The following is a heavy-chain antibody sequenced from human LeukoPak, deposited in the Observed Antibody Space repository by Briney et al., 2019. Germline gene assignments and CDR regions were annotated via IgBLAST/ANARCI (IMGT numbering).Heavy chain of an antibody. D-gene: IGHD4-17*01. CDR3: ARGCGDYSTPFDY. J-gene: IGHJ4*02. Sequence: SETLSLTCTVSGGSISSYYWSWIRQPPGKGLEWIGYIYYSGSTNYNPSLKSRVTISVDTSKNQFSLKLSSVTAADTAVYYCARGCGDYSTPFDYWGQGTLVTVSS. V-gene: IGHV4-59*01. CDR2: IYYSGST. CDR1: GGSISSYY.